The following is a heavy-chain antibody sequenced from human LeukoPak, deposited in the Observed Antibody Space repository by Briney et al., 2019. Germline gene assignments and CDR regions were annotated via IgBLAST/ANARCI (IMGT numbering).Heavy chain of an antibody. V-gene: IGHV4-39*01. CDR3: ARLVPPGGGDCTGSNCHTVYYFDY. J-gene: IGHJ4*02. CDR1: GGSITSSSSY. D-gene: IGHD2-15*01. Sequence: PSETLSLTCPVSGGSITSSSSYWGWIRQPPGKGLEWIGTIYYSGTTYYNPSLKSRVTISIDAAKNQFSLMLTSVTAADTAVYYCARLVPPGGGDCTGSNCHTVYYFDYWGQGTLVTVSS. CDR2: IYYSGTT.